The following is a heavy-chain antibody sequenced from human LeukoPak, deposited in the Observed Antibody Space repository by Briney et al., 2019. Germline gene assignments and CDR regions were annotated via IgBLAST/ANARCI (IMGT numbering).Heavy chain of an antibody. Sequence: GASVKVSCKASRYTFTSYYMHWVRQAPGQGLEWMGLINPTCGSTGYAQKFQGRVTMTRDMSTSTDYMELSSLRSEDTAIYYCARDNSVGDNAWWFDPWGQGTLVTVSS. D-gene: IGHD1-26*01. V-gene: IGHV1-46*01. CDR3: ARDNSVGDNAWWFDP. CDR2: INPTCGST. J-gene: IGHJ5*02. CDR1: RYTFTSYY.